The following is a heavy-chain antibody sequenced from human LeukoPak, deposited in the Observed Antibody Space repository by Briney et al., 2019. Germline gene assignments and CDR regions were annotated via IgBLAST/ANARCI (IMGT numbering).Heavy chain of an antibody. CDR1: GYTFTSYA. J-gene: IGHJ4*02. CDR2: INTNTGNP. D-gene: IGHD3-22*01. Sequence: ASVKVSCTASGYTFTSYAMNWVRQAPGRGLEWMGWINTNTGNPTYAQGFTGRFVFSLDTSVSTAYLQISSLKAEDTAVYYCARENHYYDSSGYPGYWGQGTLVTVSS. V-gene: IGHV7-4-1*02. CDR3: ARENHYYDSSGYPGY.